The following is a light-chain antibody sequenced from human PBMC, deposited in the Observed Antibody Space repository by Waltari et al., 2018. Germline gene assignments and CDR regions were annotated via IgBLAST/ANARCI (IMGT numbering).Light chain of an antibody. J-gene: IGKJ1*01. CDR2: KAS. Sequence: DIQMTQPPSTLSASVGDRVTITCRASQSISWWLAWFQQKPGKAPKLLIYKASSLQSGVPSRFSGSGFGTEFTLTISSLQADDFATYYCQDYNSYTFGQGTKVEVK. CDR3: QDYNSYT. CDR1: QSISWW. V-gene: IGKV1-5*03.